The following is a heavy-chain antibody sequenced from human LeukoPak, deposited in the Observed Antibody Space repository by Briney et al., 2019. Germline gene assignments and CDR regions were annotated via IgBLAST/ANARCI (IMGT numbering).Heavy chain of an antibody. CDR3: ARDLVDGYSFVFDY. CDR1: GFTFSSYS. CDR2: ISSSSSYI. Sequence: GGSLRLSCAASGFTFSSYSMNWVRQAPGKGLEWVSSISSSSSYIYYADSVKGRFTISRDNAKNSLYLQMNSLRAEDTAVYYCARDLVDGYSFVFDYWGQGTLVTVSS. V-gene: IGHV3-21*01. D-gene: IGHD5-24*01. J-gene: IGHJ4*02.